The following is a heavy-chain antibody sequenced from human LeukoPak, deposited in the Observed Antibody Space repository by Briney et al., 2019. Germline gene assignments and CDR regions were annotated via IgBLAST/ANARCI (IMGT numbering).Heavy chain of an antibody. CDR2: IYYSGST. J-gene: IGHJ5*02. CDR1: GGSISSSGYY. V-gene: IGHV4-39*01. D-gene: IGHD1-26*01. Sequence: PSETLSLTCTVSGGSISSSGYYWGWIRQPPGKGLEWIASIYYSGSTYYNPSLKSRVTISVDTSKNQLSLKLSSLTAADTAVYYCARHEYSGSYYGLSWFDPWGQGTLVSVSS. CDR3: ARHEYSGSYYGLSWFDP.